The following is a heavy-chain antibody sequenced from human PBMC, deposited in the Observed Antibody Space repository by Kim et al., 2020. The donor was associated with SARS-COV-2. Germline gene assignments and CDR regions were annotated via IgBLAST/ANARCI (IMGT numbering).Heavy chain of an antibody. CDR2: IKSKTDGGTT. CDR3: TTDSPRFGARSYRADYYGMDV. Sequence: GGSLRLSCAASGFTFSNAWMSWVRQAPGKGLEWVGRIKSKTDGGTTDYAAPVKGRFTISRDDSKNTLYLQMNSLKTEDTAVYYCTTDSPRFGARSYRADYYGMDVWGQGTTVTVSS. J-gene: IGHJ6*02. D-gene: IGHD3-10*01. V-gene: IGHV3-15*01. CDR1: GFTFSNAW.